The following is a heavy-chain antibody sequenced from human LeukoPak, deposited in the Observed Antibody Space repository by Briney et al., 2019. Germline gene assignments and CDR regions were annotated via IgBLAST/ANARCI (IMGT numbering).Heavy chain of an antibody. D-gene: IGHD3-3*01. CDR2: MNPNSGNT. CDR3: ARAPSKDYDFWSGYYTGDSMMDY. CDR1: GYTFTSYD. Sequence: ASVKVSCKASGYTFTSYDINWVRQATGQGLEWMGWMNPNSGNTGYAQKFQGRVTITRNTSISAAYMELSSLRSEDTAVYYCARAPSKDYDFWSGYYTGDSMMDYWGQGTLVTVSS. J-gene: IGHJ4*02. V-gene: IGHV1-8*03.